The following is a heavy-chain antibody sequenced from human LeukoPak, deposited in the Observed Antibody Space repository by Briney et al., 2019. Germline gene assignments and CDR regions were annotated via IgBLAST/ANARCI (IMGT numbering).Heavy chain of an antibody. D-gene: IGHD1-26*01. Sequence: PSETLSLTCTVSGGSISSGINYWNWIRQPAGKGLEWIGRMYTSGSANYNPSLKSRVTISVDTSKNQFSLKLSSVTAADTAVYYCASSKVGAADYWGQGTLVTVSS. CDR2: MYTSGSA. J-gene: IGHJ4*02. CDR1: GGSISSGINY. V-gene: IGHV4-61*02. CDR3: ASSKVGAADY.